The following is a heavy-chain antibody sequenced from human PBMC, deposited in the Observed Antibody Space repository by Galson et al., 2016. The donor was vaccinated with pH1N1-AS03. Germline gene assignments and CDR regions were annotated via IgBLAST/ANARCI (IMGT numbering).Heavy chain of an antibody. CDR1: GFSLNDAGVG. V-gene: IGHV2-26*01. CDR3: AQLPCNFDSRGFYSLDGMGV. D-gene: IGHD3-22*01. CDR2: IFSNDEK. J-gene: IGHJ6*02. Sequence: ALVKPTQTLTLTCSVSGFSLNDAGVGVSWIRQPPGKALEWLAHIFSNDEKAYNPSLNSRLTLSRDASRSQVVLTTTNMDAVDTATYFCAQLPCNFDSRGFYSLDGMGVWGQGTTVTVSS.